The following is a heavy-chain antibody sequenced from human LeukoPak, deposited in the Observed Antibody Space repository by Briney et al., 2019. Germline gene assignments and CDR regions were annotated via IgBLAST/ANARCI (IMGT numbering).Heavy chain of an antibody. CDR3: ARATIAVAGTEFDY. V-gene: IGHV1-3*03. J-gene: IGHJ4*02. CDR2: ISAGNGNT. D-gene: IGHD6-19*01. CDR1: GYTFTSYA. Sequence: ASVKVSCKASGYTFTSYAMHWVRQAPGQRLEWMGWISAGNGNTKYSQEFQGRVTITRDTSASTAYMELSSLRSEDMAVYYCARATIAVAGTEFDYWGQGTLVTVSS.